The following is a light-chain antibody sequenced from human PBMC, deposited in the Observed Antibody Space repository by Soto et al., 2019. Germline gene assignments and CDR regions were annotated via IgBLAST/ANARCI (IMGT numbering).Light chain of an antibody. J-gene: IGKJ5*01. V-gene: IGKV3-15*01. CDR1: QSVSNN. Sequence: ESVLTQSPGTLSLSPGERATLSCRASQSVSNNYLAWYQQKPGQAPRLLIYGTSTRATGIPARFSGSGSGTEFTLTISSLQSEDFAVYYCQPYNNWPPITFGQGTRPEIK. CDR3: QPYNNWPPIT. CDR2: GTS.